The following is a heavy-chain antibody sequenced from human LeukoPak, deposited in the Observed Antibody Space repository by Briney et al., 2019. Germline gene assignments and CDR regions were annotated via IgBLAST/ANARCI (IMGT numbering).Heavy chain of an antibody. V-gene: IGHV4-59*01. J-gene: IGHJ4*02. D-gene: IGHD2-21*01. Sequence: SETLSLTCTVSGGSISSSYRSWIRQPPGKGLEWIGYTYYSGGTNYNPSLKSRVSISVDTSKNQFSLKLSSVTAADTAVYYCARGGVVVRATLHYHFHYWGQGTLVTVSS. CDR1: GGSISSSY. CDR2: TYYSGGT. CDR3: ARGGVVVRATLHYHFHY.